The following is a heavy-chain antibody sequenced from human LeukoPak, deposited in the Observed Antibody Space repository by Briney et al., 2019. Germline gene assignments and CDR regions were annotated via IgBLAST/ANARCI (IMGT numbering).Heavy chain of an antibody. CDR3: AKDIGTGGTGWFDP. V-gene: IGHV3-30*18. Sequence: PGGSLRLSCAASGFTFSSYGMHWVRQAPGKGLEWVAVISYDGSNKYYADSVKGRFTISRDNSKNTLYLQMNSLRAEDTAVYYCAKDIGTGGTGWFDPWGREPWPPSPQ. CDR2: ISYDGSNK. CDR1: GFTFSSYG. J-gene: IGHJ5*02. D-gene: IGHD1-26*01.